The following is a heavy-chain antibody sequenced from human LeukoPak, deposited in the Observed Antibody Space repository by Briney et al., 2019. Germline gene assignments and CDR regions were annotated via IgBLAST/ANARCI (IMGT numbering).Heavy chain of an antibody. CDR1: GFTFSSYS. D-gene: IGHD1-14*01. CDR3: ARSPEGYYYYYMDV. Sequence: PGGSLRLSCAASGFTFSSYSMNWVRQAPGKGLEWVSYISSSSSTIYYADSVKGRFTISRDNAKNSLYLQMNSLRAEDTAVYYCARSPEGYYYYYMDVWGEGTTVTVSS. J-gene: IGHJ6*03. V-gene: IGHV3-48*01. CDR2: ISSSSSTI.